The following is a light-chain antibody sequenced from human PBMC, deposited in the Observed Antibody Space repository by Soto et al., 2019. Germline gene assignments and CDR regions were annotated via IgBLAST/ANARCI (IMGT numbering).Light chain of an antibody. Sequence: EIVMTQSPATLSVSPGERATLSCRASQSGSSNLAWYQQRLGQATRLLIYGASTRATGIPARFSGSGSGTEFTLTISSLQSEDFAVYYCQHYNNWPPWTFGQGTKVEIK. CDR3: QHYNNWPPWT. V-gene: IGKV3-15*01. J-gene: IGKJ1*01. CDR2: GAS. CDR1: QSGSSN.